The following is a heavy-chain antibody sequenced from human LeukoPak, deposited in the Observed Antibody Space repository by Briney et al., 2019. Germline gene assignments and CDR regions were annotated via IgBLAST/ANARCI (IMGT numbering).Heavy chain of an antibody. V-gene: IGHV3-66*01. J-gene: IGHJ4*02. CDR1: GFTVSSNY. D-gene: IGHD1-1*01. Sequence: GGSLRLSCAASGFTVSSNYMSWVRQAPGKGLEWVSVIYSDGSTYYADSVKGRFTISRDNSKNTLYIQMNRLRAEDTAVYYCARITYRHYYFDYWGQGTLVTVSS. CDR2: IYSDGST. CDR3: ARITYRHYYFDY.